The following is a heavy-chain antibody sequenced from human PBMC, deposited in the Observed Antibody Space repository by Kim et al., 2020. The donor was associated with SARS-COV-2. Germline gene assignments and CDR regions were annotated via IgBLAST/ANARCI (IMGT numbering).Heavy chain of an antibody. V-gene: IGHV3-23*01. Sequence: GGSLRLSCVVSGFTFSSYAMSWVRQAPGKGLEWVSAISGSGGSTYYADSVKGRFTISRDNSKNTLYLQMNSLRAEDTAVYYCAKLISSSWYYYGMDVWGQGTTVTVSS. CDR1: GFTFSSYA. D-gene: IGHD6-13*01. J-gene: IGHJ6*02. CDR3: AKLISSSWYYYGMDV. CDR2: ISGSGGST.